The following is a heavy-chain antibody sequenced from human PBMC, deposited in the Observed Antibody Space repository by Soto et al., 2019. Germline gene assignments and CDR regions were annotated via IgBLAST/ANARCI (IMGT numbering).Heavy chain of an antibody. V-gene: IGHV5-10-1*01. J-gene: IGHJ6*02. CDR2: IDPSDSYT. CDR3: ARTSMQSLGYSYGHGGMDV. D-gene: IGHD5-18*01. CDR1: GYSFTSYW. Sequence: PGESLKISCKGSGYSFTSYWISWVRQMPGKGLEWMGRIDPSDSYTNYSPSFQGHVTISADKSISTAYLQWSSLKASDTAMYYCARTSMQSLGYSYGHGGMDVWGQGTTVTVSS.